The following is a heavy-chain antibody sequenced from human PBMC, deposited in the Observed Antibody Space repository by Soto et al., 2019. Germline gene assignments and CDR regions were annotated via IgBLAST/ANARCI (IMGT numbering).Heavy chain of an antibody. CDR2: ISGTGGST. Sequence: GGSLRLSCAASEFTFTNYAMSWVRQAPGQRLEWVSAISGTGGSTYYADSVKGRFTISRDNSKNTLYLQMNSLRVEDTAVYYCARSLRGDTVLENDYWGQGTLVTGSS. V-gene: IGHV3-23*01. CDR3: ARSLRGDTVLENDY. CDR1: EFTFTNYA. D-gene: IGHD3-3*01. J-gene: IGHJ4*02.